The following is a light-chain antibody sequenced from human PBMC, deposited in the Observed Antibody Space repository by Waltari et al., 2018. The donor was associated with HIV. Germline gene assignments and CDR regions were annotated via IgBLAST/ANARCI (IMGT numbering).Light chain of an antibody. CDR2: EFT. CDR3: CSYTGTGIV. V-gene: IGLV2-23*02. Sequence: QSALTQLASVSGSPGQSITISCTGTSSDVGAYNLVSWSQQHPNKDPKLMIFEFTTRPSGVSDRFSGSRSGNTASLTISGLQTEDEGDYYCCSYTGTGIVFGGGTKLTVL. J-gene: IGLJ2*01. CDR1: SSDVGAYNL.